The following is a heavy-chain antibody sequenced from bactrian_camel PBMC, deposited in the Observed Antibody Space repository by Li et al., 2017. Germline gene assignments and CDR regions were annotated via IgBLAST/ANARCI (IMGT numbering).Heavy chain of an antibody. V-gene: IGHV3S55*01. CDR1: FFILDDFE. CDR2: ITGDGNT. CDR3: AARELVAGTGRWAWCPALRPAYNY. J-gene: IGHJ4*01. Sequence: HVQLVESGGGSVQTGGSLRLSCKPSFFILDDFEMMWYRQTPGNECELVASITGDGNTYYTDAVKGRFTISQDNGKNTLSLEMNSLKPEDTAMYFCAARELVAGTGRWAWCPALRPAYNYWGQGTQVTVS. D-gene: IGHD7*01.